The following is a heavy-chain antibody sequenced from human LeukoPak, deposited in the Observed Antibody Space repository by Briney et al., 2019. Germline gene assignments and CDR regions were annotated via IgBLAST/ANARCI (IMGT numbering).Heavy chain of an antibody. D-gene: IGHD2-15*01. CDR1: GDTFIPYT. CDR3: ARDHCSPGTCLGGH. CDR2: IIPSLDVA. Sequence: GASVKVSCKASGDTFIPYTFSWVRQAPGQGLEWIGRIIPSLDVANYAHKFQGRATLSVDRDTATTYMEVTSLRSEDTAIYYCARDHCSPGTCLGGHWGQGTLVTVSS. J-gene: IGHJ4*02. V-gene: IGHV1-69*04.